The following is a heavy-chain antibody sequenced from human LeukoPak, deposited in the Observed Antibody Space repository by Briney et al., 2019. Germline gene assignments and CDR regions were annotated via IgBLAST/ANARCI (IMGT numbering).Heavy chain of an antibody. J-gene: IGHJ4*02. V-gene: IGHV5-51*01. Sequence: HGESLKISCKGSGYSFTSYWIGWVRQMPGKGLEWMGIIYPGGSDTRYSPSFQGQVTISADKSISTAYLQWSSLKASDTAMYYCARHPDSSGYIEIDYWGQGTLVTVSS. CDR3: ARHPDSSGYIEIDY. CDR2: IYPGGSDT. CDR1: GYSFTSYW. D-gene: IGHD3-22*01.